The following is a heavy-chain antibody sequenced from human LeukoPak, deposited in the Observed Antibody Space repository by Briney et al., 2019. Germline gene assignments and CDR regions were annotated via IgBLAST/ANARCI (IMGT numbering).Heavy chain of an antibody. Sequence: ASVKVSCKASGGTFSSYAISWVRQAPGQGLEWMGWINPNSGGTNYAQKFQGRVTMTRDTSISTAYMELSRLRSDDTAVYYCARNSGCSSTSCPYNWFDPWGQGTLVTVSS. CDR3: ARNSGCSSTSCPYNWFDP. CDR1: GGTFSSYA. V-gene: IGHV1-2*02. D-gene: IGHD2-2*01. J-gene: IGHJ5*02. CDR2: INPNSGGT.